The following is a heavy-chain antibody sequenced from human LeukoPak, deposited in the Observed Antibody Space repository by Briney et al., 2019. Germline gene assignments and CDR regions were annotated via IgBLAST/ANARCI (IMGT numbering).Heavy chain of an antibody. D-gene: IGHD3-3*01. CDR3: ARDEGITIFGVVIPSPYFDY. Sequence: SGDPSLTRPVSGGSISRFYWSWIRPPPGEGLGWVWRLYTSGSTNYNPSLKSRVTMSVDTSKNQFSLKLSSVTAADTAVYYCARDEGITIFGVVIPSPYFDYWGQGALVTVSS. V-gene: IGHV4-4*07. CDR1: GGSISRFY. J-gene: IGHJ4*02. CDR2: LYTSGST.